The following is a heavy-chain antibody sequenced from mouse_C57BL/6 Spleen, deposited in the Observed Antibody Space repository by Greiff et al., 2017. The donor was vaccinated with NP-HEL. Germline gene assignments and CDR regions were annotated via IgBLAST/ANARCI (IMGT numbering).Heavy chain of an antibody. CDR3: ATYYGSSFYYAMDY. CDR1: GFTFSDYG. Sequence: EVQGVESGGGLVKPGGSLKLSCAASGFTFSDYGMHWVRQAPEKGLEWVAYISSGSSTIYYADTVKGRFTISRDNAKNTLFLQMTSLRSEDTAMYYCATYYGSSFYYAMDYWGQGTSVTVSS. D-gene: IGHD1-1*01. V-gene: IGHV5-17*01. CDR2: ISSGSSTI. J-gene: IGHJ4*01.